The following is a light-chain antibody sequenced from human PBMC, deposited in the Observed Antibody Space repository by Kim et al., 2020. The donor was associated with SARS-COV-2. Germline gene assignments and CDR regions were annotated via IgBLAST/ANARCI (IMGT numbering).Light chain of an antibody. V-gene: IGKV1-5*03. CDR1: QDIHTW. CDR2: RAS. CDR3: QHYKSVPYS. J-gene: IGKJ2*01. Sequence: IQMTQSPSTLSASVGDRVTITCRASQDIHTWLAWYQQKPGKAPKLLMYRASTLESGAPSRFSGSGSATEFILTIADLQPDDFATYYCQHYKSVPYSFGQGTKLEI.